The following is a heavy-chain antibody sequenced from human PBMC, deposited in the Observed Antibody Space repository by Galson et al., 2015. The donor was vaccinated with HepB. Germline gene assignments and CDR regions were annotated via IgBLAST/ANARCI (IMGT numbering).Heavy chain of an antibody. CDR1: GYTFTTYP. J-gene: IGHJ4*02. CDR2: ISGYSGKT. V-gene: IGHV1-18*01. Sequence: SVKVSCKASGYTFTTYPMHWVRQAPGQGLEWMGWISGYSGKTEYAQNLQGRVTVTTDTSATTAYLELRSRRSDDTAVYYCARVRLVSAGLNDYWGQGTLVTVSS. CDR3: ARVRLVSAGLNDY. D-gene: IGHD5/OR15-5a*01.